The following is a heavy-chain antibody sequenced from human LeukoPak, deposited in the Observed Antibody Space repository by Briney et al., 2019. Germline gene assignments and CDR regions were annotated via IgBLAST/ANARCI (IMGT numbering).Heavy chain of an antibody. J-gene: IGHJ3*01. CDR1: GGSLSGHY. Sequence: KSSETLSLTCTVFGGSLSGHYWSWIRQPPGKRLEWIGYVSYTGRTKYNPSLQSRVTISIDTSKSQFSLKLTSVTSADTAVYSCARLLDTDISGDPDTFDVWGQGTTVIVSS. V-gene: IGHV4-59*11. CDR2: VSYTGRT. CDR3: ARLLDTDISGDPDTFDV. D-gene: IGHD3-22*01.